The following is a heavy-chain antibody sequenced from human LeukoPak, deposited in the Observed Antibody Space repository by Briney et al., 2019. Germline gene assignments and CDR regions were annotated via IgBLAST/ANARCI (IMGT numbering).Heavy chain of an antibody. CDR1: GYTFTGHY. D-gene: IGHD1-26*01. CDR2: INPNSGYT. V-gene: IGHV1-2*02. Sequence: ASVKVSCKASGYTFTGHYMHWVRQAPEQGLEWMGWINPNSGYTNFAQKFQGRVTMTRDTSISTAYMEPSRLRSADTAVYYCARDLPPIGSGNYEFPDYWGQGTLVTVSS. J-gene: IGHJ4*02. CDR3: ARDLPPIGSGNYEFPDY.